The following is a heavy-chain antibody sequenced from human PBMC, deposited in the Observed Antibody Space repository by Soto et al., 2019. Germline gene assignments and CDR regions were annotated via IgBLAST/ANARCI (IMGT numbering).Heavy chain of an antibody. Sequence: QLQLVQSGAEVKEPGASVKVSCKASGYTFTSYGISWVRQAPGQGLEWMGWISAYNGNTNYAQNLQGRVTMTTDTSTRTAYMELRSLRSDDTAVYYCARALYYSGSGCYYQQNDYWGQGTLVTVSS. V-gene: IGHV1-18*01. D-gene: IGHD3-10*01. CDR1: GYTFTSYG. CDR3: ARALYYSGSGCYYQQNDY. CDR2: ISAYNGNT. J-gene: IGHJ4*02.